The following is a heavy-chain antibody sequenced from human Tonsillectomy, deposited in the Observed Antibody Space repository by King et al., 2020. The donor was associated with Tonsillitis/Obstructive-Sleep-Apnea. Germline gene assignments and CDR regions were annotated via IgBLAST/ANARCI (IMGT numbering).Heavy chain of an antibody. CDR3: AKDGDFWSGYYVFRPGGAFDI. V-gene: IGHV3-23*04. Sequence: VQLVESGGGLVQPGGSLRLSCAASGFTFSSYAMSWVRQAPGKGLEWVSAISGSGGNTNYADSVKGRFTISRDNSKNTLYLQMNSLRAEDTAVYYCAKDGDFWSGYYVFRPGGAFDIWGQGTMVTVSS. CDR1: GFTFSSYA. J-gene: IGHJ3*02. CDR2: ISGSGGNT. D-gene: IGHD3-3*01.